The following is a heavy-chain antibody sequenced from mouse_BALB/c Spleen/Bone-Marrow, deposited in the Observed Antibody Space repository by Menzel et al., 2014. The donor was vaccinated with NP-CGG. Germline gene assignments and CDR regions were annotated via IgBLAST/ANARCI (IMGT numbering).Heavy chain of an antibody. CDR2: INPDSSTI. Sequence: EVQGVETGGGLVQPGGSLKLSCAASGFDFXRYWMSWVRHAPGKGLEWIGEINPDSSTINYTPSLKDKFMISRNNTKNTLCLQMSKVRSKNTAIYYCASKGYYGRFAYWGQGTMVTVSA. D-gene: IGHD1-2*01. CDR3: ASKGYYGRFAY. CDR1: GFDFXRYW. V-gene: IGHV4-1*02. J-gene: IGHJ3*01.